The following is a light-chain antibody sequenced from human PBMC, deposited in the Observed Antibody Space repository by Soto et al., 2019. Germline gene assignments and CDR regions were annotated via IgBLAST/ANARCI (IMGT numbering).Light chain of an antibody. CDR3: SSYTIYSTLLL. V-gene: IGLV2-14*01. CDR2: EVT. Sequence: QSALTQPPSASGSPGQSVTISCTGTSSDVGYYNYVSWYQQHPGKAPKLIIYEVTNRPSGVSDRFSGSKSGNTASLTISGLQAEDEADYYCSSYTIYSTLLLFGGGTKLTVL. CDR1: SSDVGYYNY. J-gene: IGLJ2*01.